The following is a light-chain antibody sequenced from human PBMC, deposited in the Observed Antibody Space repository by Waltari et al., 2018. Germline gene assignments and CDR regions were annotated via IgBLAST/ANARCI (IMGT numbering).Light chain of an antibody. CDR3: CSYAASDVV. V-gene: IGLV2-23*02. J-gene: IGLJ2*01. CDR1: SSDVGSYNL. Sequence: QSALTQPASVSGSPGQSITISCTGTSSDVGSYNLVSWYQQHPGKAPKLMIYEVTKRPSGVSNRFSASKSGNTASLTISGLQADDEGNYYCCSYAASDVVFGGGTKLTVL. CDR2: EVT.